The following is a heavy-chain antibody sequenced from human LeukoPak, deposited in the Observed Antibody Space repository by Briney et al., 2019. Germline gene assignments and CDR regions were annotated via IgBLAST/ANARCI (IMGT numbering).Heavy chain of an antibody. CDR2: ISYDVSNK. CDR1: GLTLSSYA. J-gene: IGHJ4*02. D-gene: IGHD3-10*01. V-gene: IGHV3-30*11. Sequence: PGRSLRLSCAASGLTLSSYAMHWVRQAPGEGLGWEAVISYDVSNKYYADSVKGRFTISRDNSKNTLYWEMNSLRAEDRAVYYCARVYNDLWFGELYFDYWGQGTLVTVSS. CDR3: ARVYNDLWFGELYFDY.